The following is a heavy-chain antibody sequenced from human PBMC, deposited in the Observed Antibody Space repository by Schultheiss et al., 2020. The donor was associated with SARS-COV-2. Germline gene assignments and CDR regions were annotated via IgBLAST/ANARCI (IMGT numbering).Heavy chain of an antibody. CDR2: ISSSSSYI. CDR3: ATDDNIGWFRPYGLDV. D-gene: IGHD6-19*01. J-gene: IGHJ6*02. V-gene: IGHV3-21*04. Sequence: GESLKISCAASGFTVSSNYMSWVRQAPGKGLVWVSSISSSSSYIYYADSVKGRFTISRDNSKNTLFLQMNRLRVEDTALYYCATDDNIGWFRPYGLDVWGQGTTVTVSS. CDR1: GFTVSSNY.